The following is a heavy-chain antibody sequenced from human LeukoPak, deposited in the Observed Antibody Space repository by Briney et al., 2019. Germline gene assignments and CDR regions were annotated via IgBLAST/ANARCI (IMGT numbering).Heavy chain of an antibody. D-gene: IGHD3-22*01. Sequence: RGSLRLSCAASGFTVSSNYMSWVRQAPGKGLEWVSVIYSGGSTYYADSVKGRFTVSRDNSKNTLYLQMSSLRAEDTAVYYCARAYYYDSSGYYNAFDIWGQGTMVTVSS. CDR1: GFTVSSNY. CDR2: IYSGGST. V-gene: IGHV3-66*01. J-gene: IGHJ3*02. CDR3: ARAYYYDSSGYYNAFDI.